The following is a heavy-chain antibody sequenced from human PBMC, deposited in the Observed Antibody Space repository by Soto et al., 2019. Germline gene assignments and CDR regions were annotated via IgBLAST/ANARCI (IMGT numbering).Heavy chain of an antibody. Sequence: QVQLVQSGAEVKKPGSSVKVSCKASGGTFSSYAISWXRQAPGXGLEWXGGIIPIFGTANYAQKFQGRVTITADESXSTAYMELSXXXSXDTAVYYCXSXXXXXXXXRIRYYYYGMDVWGQGTTVTVSS. CDR1: GGTFSSYA. CDR3: XSXXXXXXXXRIRYYYYGMDV. CDR2: IIPIFGTA. J-gene: IGHJ6*02. V-gene: IGHV1-69*01.